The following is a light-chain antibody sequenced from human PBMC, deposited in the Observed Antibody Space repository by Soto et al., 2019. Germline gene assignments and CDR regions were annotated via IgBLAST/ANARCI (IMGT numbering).Light chain of an antibody. CDR3: SSYTSSSTSYV. Sequence: QSALTQPASVSGSPGQSITISCTGTSSDVGGYNYVSWYQQHPGKAPKLMIYDVSNRPSGVSNRFSGSKSGNTAYLTISGLQAEDEADYYCSSYTSSSTSYVVGTGTKVTVL. CDR2: DVS. J-gene: IGLJ1*01. CDR1: SSDVGGYNY. V-gene: IGLV2-14*01.